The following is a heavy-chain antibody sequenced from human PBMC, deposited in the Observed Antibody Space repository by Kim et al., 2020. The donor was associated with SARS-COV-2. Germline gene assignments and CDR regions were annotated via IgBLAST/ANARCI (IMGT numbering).Heavy chain of an antibody. CDR1: GASLSGYY. D-gene: IGHD5-12*01. J-gene: IGHJ4*02. Sequence: SETLSLTCSASGASLSGYYYNWVRLPPGKGLEWIGYLYSSGRTNYNPSLRGRVTISVDTSKNTFSLRLISVTAADTAIYYCARGSGYDPYFDYWEQGLLVTVSS. CDR3: ARGSGYDPYFDY. V-gene: IGHV4-59*01. CDR2: LYSSGRT.